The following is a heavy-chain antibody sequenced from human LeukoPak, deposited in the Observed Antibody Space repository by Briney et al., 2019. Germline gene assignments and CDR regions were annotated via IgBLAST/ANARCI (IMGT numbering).Heavy chain of an antibody. CDR1: GGTFSSYA. CDR3: ARYRPVHGGYSFDY. V-gene: IGHV1-69*13. Sequence: ASVKVSCKASGGTFSSYAISWVRQAPGQGLEWMGGIIPIFGTANYAQKFQGRVTITADESTSTAYMELSSLRSEDTAVYYCARYRPVHGGYSFDYWGQGTLVTVSS. CDR2: IIPIFGTA. D-gene: IGHD6-13*01. J-gene: IGHJ4*02.